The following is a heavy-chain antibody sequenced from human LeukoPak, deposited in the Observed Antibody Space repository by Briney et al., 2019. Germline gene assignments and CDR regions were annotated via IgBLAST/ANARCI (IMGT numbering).Heavy chain of an antibody. CDR3: AKDSPVCTY. Sequence: GGSLRLSCTAAGFTISRYGMSWVRQAPGKGLEWVSAISGSADSTYYADFVKGRFTISRDSSKNTLYLQMDSLRAEDTAIYYCAKDSPVCTYWGQGTLVTVSS. D-gene: IGHD2-8*01. V-gene: IGHV3-23*01. CDR2: ISGSADST. J-gene: IGHJ4*02. CDR1: GFTISRYG.